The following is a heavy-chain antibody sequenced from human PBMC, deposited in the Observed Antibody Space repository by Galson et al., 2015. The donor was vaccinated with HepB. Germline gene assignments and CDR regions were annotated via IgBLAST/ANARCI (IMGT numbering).Heavy chain of an antibody. Sequence: SLRLSCAASGFTFSSYAMSWVRQAPGKGLEWVSAISGSGGSTYYADSVKGRFTISRDNSKNTLYLQMNSLRAEDTAVYYCAKDRHYDSSGYWGPSGNWGQGTLVTVSS. J-gene: IGHJ4*02. CDR2: ISGSGGST. D-gene: IGHD3-22*01. CDR1: GFTFSSYA. V-gene: IGHV3-23*01. CDR3: AKDRHYDSSGYWGPSGN.